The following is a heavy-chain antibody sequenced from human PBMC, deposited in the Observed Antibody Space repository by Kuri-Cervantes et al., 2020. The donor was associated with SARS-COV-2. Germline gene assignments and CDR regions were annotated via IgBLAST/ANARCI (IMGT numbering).Heavy chain of an antibody. V-gene: IGHV3-23*01. D-gene: IGHD3-22*01. J-gene: IGHJ3*02. CDR1: GFTFSSYA. Sequence: GESLKISCAASGFTFSSYAMSWVRQAPGKGLEWVSAISGSGGSTYYADSVKGRFTISRDNSKNTLYLQMGSLRAEDMAVYYCARERLAFDIWGQGTMVTVSS. CDR3: ARERLAFDI. CDR2: ISGSGGST.